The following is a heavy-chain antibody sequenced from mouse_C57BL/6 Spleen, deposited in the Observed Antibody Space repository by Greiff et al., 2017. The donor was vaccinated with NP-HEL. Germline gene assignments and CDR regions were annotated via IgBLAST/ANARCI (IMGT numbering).Heavy chain of an antibody. CDR1: GYAFSSSW. CDR2: IYPGDGDT. D-gene: IGHD1-1*01. CDR3: ASERAYLLVRSYAMDY. V-gene: IGHV1-82*01. J-gene: IGHJ4*01. Sequence: VQLQQSGPELVKPGASVKISCKASGYAFSSSWMNWVKQRPGKGLEWIGRIYPGDGDTNYNGKFKGKATLTADKSSSTAYMQLSSLTSEDSAVDFGASERAYLLVRSYAMDYWGQGTSVTVSS.